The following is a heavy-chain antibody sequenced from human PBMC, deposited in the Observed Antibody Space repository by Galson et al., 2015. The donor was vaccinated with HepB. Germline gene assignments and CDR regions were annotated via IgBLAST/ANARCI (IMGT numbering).Heavy chain of an antibody. Sequence: SLRLSCAASGFTFSSYGMHWVRQAPGKGLEWVAFIRYDGSNKYYADSVKGRFTISRDNSKNTLYLQMNSLRAEDTAVYYCAKERYYYGSGSPPLGYWGQGTLVTVSS. J-gene: IGHJ4*02. V-gene: IGHV3-30*02. CDR2: IRYDGSNK. CDR1: GFTFSSYG. D-gene: IGHD3-10*01. CDR3: AKERYYYGSGSPPLGY.